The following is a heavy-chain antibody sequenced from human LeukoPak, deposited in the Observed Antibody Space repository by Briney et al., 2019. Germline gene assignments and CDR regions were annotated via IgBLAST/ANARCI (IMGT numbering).Heavy chain of an antibody. CDR2: ISYSGST. D-gene: IGHD3-10*01. V-gene: IGHV4-39*01. CDR1: GGSISSSTYY. J-gene: IGHJ4*02. CDR3: ASGPSGSPDY. Sequence: SETLSLTCTVSGGSISSSTYYWGWIRQTPGKGLEWIGTISYSGSTYYNPSLKSRVTISVDTSKNQFSLKLSSVTAADTAVYYCASGPSGSPDYWGQGTPVTVSS.